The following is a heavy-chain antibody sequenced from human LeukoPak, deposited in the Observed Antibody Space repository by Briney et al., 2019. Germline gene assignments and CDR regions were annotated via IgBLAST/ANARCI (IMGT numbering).Heavy chain of an antibody. V-gene: IGHV3-48*02. D-gene: IGHD4-17*01. CDR2: ISSSSNTI. CDR3: ARRTMTHGDFDY. Sequence: GGSLRLSCAASQFIFSSFNMNWVRQAPGKGLEWLSYISSSSNTIYYADSVKGRFTVSRDNAKNSLYLQMNSLRDEDTAVYYCARRTMTHGDFDYWGQGTLVTVSS. CDR1: QFIFSSFN. J-gene: IGHJ4*02.